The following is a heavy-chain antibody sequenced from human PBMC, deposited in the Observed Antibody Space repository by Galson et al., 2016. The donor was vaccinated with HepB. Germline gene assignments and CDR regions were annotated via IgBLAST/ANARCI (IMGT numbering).Heavy chain of an antibody. Sequence: SVKVSCKASGYTFISYAISWVRQAPGQGLEWMGWIIPYNGNTYYAQKFQGRVTMTTDTPTSTAYMELRSLRSDDTAVYYCARVMDDLLTGYYTTLDYWGQGTLVTVSS. V-gene: IGHV1-18*01. J-gene: IGHJ4*02. CDR3: ARVMDDLLTGYYTTLDY. CDR1: GYTFISYA. CDR2: IIPYNGNT. D-gene: IGHD3-9*01.